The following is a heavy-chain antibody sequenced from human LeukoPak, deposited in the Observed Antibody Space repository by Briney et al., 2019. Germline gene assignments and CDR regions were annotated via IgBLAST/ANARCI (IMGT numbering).Heavy chain of an antibody. CDR2: IYPGDSDT. J-gene: IGHJ4*02. CDR1: GYSFTSYW. Sequence: GESLKISCKGSGYSFTSYWIGWVRQMPGKGLEWMGIIYPGDSDTRYSPSFQGQVTISADKSISTAYLQWSSPKASDTAMYYCARGAFQWTTEHLAYYFDYWGQGTLVTVSS. CDR3: ARGAFQWTTEHLAYYFDY. V-gene: IGHV5-51*01. D-gene: IGHD4-17*01.